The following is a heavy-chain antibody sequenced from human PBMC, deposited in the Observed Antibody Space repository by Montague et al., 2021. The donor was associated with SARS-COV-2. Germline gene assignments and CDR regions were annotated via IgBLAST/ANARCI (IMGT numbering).Heavy chain of an antibody. CDR1: GGSTSNYY. Sequence: ETLSLTCSVSGGSTSNYYWTWIRQSPGKGLQWIGYIFYTGSTKFNPSLKSRVSMSLDTSKNHFSLRLSAVTAADTARYCCARAQNICFIANCVNYFDLWGLGALVTVSS. J-gene: IGHJ4*02. D-gene: IGHD2-15*01. CDR2: IFYTGST. CDR3: ARAQNICFIANCVNYFDL. V-gene: IGHV4-59*01.